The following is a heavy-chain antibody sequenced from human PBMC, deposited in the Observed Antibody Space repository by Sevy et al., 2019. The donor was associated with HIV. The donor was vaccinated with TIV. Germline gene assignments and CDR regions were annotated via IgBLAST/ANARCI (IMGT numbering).Heavy chain of an antibody. J-gene: IGHJ3*02. CDR1: GFTFSSYA. V-gene: IGHV3-23*01. CDR2: ISGSGGST. CDR3: SSPRYCSGGSCYRDAFDI. Sequence: GGSLRLSCAASGFTFSSYAMSWVRQAPGKGLEWVSAISGSGGSTYYAYSVKGRFTISRDNSKNTLYLQMNSLRAEDTAVYYCSSPRYCSGGSCYRDAFDIWGQGTMVTVSS. D-gene: IGHD2-15*01.